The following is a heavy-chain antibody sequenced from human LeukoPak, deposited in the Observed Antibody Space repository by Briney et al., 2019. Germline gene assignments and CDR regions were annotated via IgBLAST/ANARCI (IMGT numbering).Heavy chain of an antibody. CDR3: ARSSLRIQIDY. CDR1: GGSISSYY. D-gene: IGHD5-18*01. Sequence: SQTLSLTCTVSGGSISSYYWSWIRQPPGKGLEWIGYIYYSGSTNYNPSLKSRVTISVDTSKNQFSLKLSSVTAADTAVYYCARSSLRIQIDYWGQGTLVTVSS. V-gene: IGHV4-59*08. J-gene: IGHJ4*02. CDR2: IYYSGST.